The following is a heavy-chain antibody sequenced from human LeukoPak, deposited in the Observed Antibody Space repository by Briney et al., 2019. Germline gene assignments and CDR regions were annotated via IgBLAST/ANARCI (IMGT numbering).Heavy chain of an antibody. CDR3: AGYGGTVGY. V-gene: IGHV3-53*04. CDR1: GFTLSSNY. D-gene: IGHD4-23*01. CDR2: IYSGGST. Sequence: GGALRLSCAASGFTLSSNYMSWVRQAPGRGGEGVAVIYSGGSTYYADSVKGRSTISRHNSKNTLYLQMNSLRAEDTAVYYCAGYGGTVGYWGQGTLVTVSS. J-gene: IGHJ4*02.